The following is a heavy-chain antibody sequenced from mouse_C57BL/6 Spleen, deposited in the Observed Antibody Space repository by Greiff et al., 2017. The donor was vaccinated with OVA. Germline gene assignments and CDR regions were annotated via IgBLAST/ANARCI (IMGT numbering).Heavy chain of an antibody. D-gene: IGHD1-1*01. Sequence: QVQLQQSGPGLVQPSQSLSITCTVSGFSLTSYGVHWVRQSPGKGLEWLGVIWSGGSTDYNAAFISRLSISKDNSKSQVFFKMNSLQADDTAIYYCARNFPQITTDWYFDVWGTGTTVTVSS. CDR1: GFSLTSYG. V-gene: IGHV2-2*01. J-gene: IGHJ1*03. CDR2: IWSGGST. CDR3: ARNFPQITTDWYFDV.